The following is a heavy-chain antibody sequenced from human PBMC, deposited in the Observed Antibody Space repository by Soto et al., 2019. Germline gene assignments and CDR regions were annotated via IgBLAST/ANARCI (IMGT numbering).Heavy chain of an antibody. CDR2: INPSGGST. Sequence: GLEWMGIINPSGGSTSYAQKFQGRVTMTRDTSTSTVYMELSSLRSEDTAVYYCARAPRPIAAAGYGMDVWGQGTTVTVSS. D-gene: IGHD6-13*01. J-gene: IGHJ6*02. CDR3: ARAPRPIAAAGYGMDV. V-gene: IGHV1-46*01.